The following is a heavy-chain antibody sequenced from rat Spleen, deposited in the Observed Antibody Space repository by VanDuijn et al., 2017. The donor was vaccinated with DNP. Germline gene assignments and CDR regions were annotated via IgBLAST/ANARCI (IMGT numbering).Heavy chain of an antibody. V-gene: IGHV5S13*01. Sequence: EAQLVESGGDLVQPGRSLKLSCVASGFTFSNYDMAWVRQAPTKGLEWVASINPSGDSSYYGASVKGRFTVSRDNAKNTLYLQMDSLRSEDTATYYCASWAPIAPLSTSNYWGQGVMVTVSS. CDR1: GFTFSNYD. J-gene: IGHJ2*01. CDR3: ASWAPIAPLSTSNY. CDR2: INPSGDSS. D-gene: IGHD1-2*01.